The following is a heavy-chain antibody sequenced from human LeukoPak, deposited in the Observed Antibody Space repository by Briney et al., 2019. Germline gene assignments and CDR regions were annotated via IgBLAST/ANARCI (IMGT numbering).Heavy chain of an antibody. V-gene: IGHV3-15*01. D-gene: IGHD6-6*01. CDR1: GFTFSNAW. CDR3: TTGSSLGNYYYYMDV. Sequence: GGSLRLSCAASGFTFSNAWMSWVRQAPGKGLEWVGRIKSKTDGGTTDYAAPVKGRFTISRDDSKNTLYLQMNSLKTEDTAVCYCTTGSSLGNYYYYMDVWGKGTTVTVSS. J-gene: IGHJ6*03. CDR2: IKSKTDGGTT.